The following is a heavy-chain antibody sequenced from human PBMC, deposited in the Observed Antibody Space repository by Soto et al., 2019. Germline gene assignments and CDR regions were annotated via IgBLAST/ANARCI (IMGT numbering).Heavy chain of an antibody. CDR2: IKSNADGGAT. D-gene: IGHD3-10*01. Sequence: GGSLRLSCAASGFTLTKAPMSWVRQAPGKGLEWVGHIKSNADGGATDYAAPVKGRFTVSRDDSRNTLYLQPNSLKTEDTAVYYCTTAPFSFITLPGTSFLIGMDVWGQGTTVTVSS. CDR1: GFTLTKAP. V-gene: IGHV3-15*01. J-gene: IGHJ6*02. CDR3: TTAPFSFITLPGTSFLIGMDV.